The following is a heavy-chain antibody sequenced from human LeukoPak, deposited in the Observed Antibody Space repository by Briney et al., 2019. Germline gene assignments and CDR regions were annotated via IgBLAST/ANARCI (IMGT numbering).Heavy chain of an antibody. V-gene: IGHV4-38-2*02. CDR3: ARHATSGYCSGGSCWRGAYYFDY. Sequence: MASETLSLTCTVSGYSISSGYYWGWIRQPPGKGLEWIGSIYHSGRTFYNPSLKSRVTISVDTSKNQFSLKLSSVTAADTAVYYCARHATSGYCSGGSCWRGAYYFDYWGQGTLVTVSS. CDR1: GYSISSGYY. D-gene: IGHD2-15*01. CDR2: IYHSGRT. J-gene: IGHJ4*02.